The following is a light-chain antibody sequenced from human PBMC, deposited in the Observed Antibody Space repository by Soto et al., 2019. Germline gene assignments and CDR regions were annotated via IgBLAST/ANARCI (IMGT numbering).Light chain of an antibody. J-gene: IGKJ2*01. CDR1: QSVSSY. V-gene: IGKV3-11*01. CDR3: QHRSNWPMYT. CDR2: DAS. Sequence: EIVLTQSPATLSLSPGERATLSCRASQSVSSYLAWYQQKPGQAPRLLIYDASNRATGIPARFSGSGSGTVFPLTISSLEPEDFAVYYCQHRSNWPMYTFGQGTKLEIK.